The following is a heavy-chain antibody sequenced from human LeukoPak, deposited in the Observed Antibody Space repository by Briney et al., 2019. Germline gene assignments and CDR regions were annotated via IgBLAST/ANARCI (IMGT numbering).Heavy chain of an antibody. V-gene: IGHV3-23*01. D-gene: IGHD3-3*01. CDR3: AKDLESAFGTPNAFDI. CDR2: ISGSGGST. J-gene: IGHJ3*02. Sequence: GGSLRLSCAASGFTFSSYAMSWVRQAPGKGLEWVSAISGSGGSTYYADSVKGRFTISRDNSKNTLYLQMNSLRAEDTAVYYCAKDLESAFGTPNAFDIWGQGTMVTVSS. CDR1: GFTFSSYA.